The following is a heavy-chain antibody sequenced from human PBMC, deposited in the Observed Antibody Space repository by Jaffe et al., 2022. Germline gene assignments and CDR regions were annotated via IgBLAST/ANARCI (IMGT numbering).Heavy chain of an antibody. Sequence: QVQLQQWGAGLLKPSETLSLTCAVYGGSFSGYYWSWIRQPPGKGLEWIGEINHSGSTNYNPSLKSRVTISVDTSKNQFSLKLSSVTAADTAVYYCARAARPGMYYYYYYMDVWGKGTTVTVSS. V-gene: IGHV4-34*01. D-gene: IGHD6-6*01. CDR1: GGSFSGYY. CDR3: ARAARPGMYYYYYYMDV. CDR2: INHSGST. J-gene: IGHJ6*03.